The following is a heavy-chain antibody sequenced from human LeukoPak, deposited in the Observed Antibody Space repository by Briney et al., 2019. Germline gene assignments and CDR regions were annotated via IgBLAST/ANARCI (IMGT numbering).Heavy chain of an antibody. Sequence: PGGSLRLSCAASGFTFSDYNMRWIRQAPGKGLEWVSSISRSGSTKYYADSVKGRFTISRDNAKNSLFLQMNSLRAEDTAVYYCARHYGDYVVYFDYWGQGTLVTVSS. CDR3: ARHYGDYVVYFDY. J-gene: IGHJ4*02. CDR1: GFTFSDYN. D-gene: IGHD4-17*01. V-gene: IGHV3-11*01. CDR2: ISRSGSTK.